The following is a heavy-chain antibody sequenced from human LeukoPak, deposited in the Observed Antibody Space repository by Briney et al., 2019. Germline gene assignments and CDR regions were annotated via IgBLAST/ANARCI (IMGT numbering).Heavy chain of an antibody. CDR1: GGTFSSYA. D-gene: IGHD3-22*01. J-gene: IGHJ4*02. Sequence: SVKVSCKASGGTFSSYAISWVRQAPGQGLEWMGGIIPIFGTANYAQKFQGRVTVTADESTSTAYMELSSLRSEDTAVYYCARGSSGYYYFDYWGQGTLVTVSS. CDR3: ARGSSGYYYFDY. CDR2: IIPIFGTA. V-gene: IGHV1-69*13.